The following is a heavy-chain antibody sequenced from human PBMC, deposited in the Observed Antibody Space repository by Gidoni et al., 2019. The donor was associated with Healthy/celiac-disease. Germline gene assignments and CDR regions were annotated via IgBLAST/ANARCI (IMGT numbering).Heavy chain of an antibody. V-gene: IGHV3-21*01. D-gene: IGHD2-15*01. J-gene: IGHJ3*02. CDR1: GFTFSSYS. Sequence: EVQLVESGGGLVKPGGSLRLSCAASGFTFSSYSMNWVRQAPGKGLEWVSSISSSSSYIYYADSVKGRFTISRDNAKNSLYLQMNSLRAEDTAVYYCARDLGYSYAFDIWGQGTMVTVSS. CDR3: ARDLGYSYAFDI. CDR2: ISSSSSYI.